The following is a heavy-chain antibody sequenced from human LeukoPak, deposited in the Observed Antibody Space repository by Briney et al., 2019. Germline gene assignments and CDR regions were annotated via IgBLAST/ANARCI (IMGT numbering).Heavy chain of an antibody. V-gene: IGHV4-59*08. D-gene: IGHD1-26*01. CDR2: IQYPGTT. CDR3: VRHGIEDPGRVLFDY. Sequence: SETLSLTCTVSGGSISNNYWSWVRQPPGKRLEWIAYIQYPGTTDYNPSLKSRATISLESSENQFSLKLSSVTAADTAIYYCVRHGIEDPGRVLFDYWGRGTLVTVSS. J-gene: IGHJ4*02. CDR1: GGSISNNY.